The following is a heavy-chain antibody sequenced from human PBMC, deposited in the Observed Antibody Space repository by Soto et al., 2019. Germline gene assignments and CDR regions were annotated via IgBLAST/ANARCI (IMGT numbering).Heavy chain of an antibody. CDR3: AKAVGYCSSTSCRDYYFYYGMDV. V-gene: IGHV3-30*18. CDR2: ISYDGSNK. Sequence: QVQLVESGGGVVQPGRSLRLSCAASGFTFSNYGMHWVHQAPGKGLEWVAVISYDGSNKYYADSVKGRFTISRDNSKNTLYLQMNSLRAEDTAVYYCAKAVGYCSSTSCRDYYFYYGMDVWGQGTTVIVSS. J-gene: IGHJ6*02. D-gene: IGHD2-2*01. CDR1: GFTFSNYG.